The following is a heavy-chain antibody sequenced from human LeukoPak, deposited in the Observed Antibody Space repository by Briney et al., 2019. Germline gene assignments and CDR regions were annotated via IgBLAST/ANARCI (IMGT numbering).Heavy chain of an antibody. CDR2: IYTSGST. Sequence: SETLSLTCTVSGGSISSYYWSWIRQPAGKGLEWIGRIYTSGSTNYNPSLKSRVTMSVDTSKNQFSLKLGSVTAADTAVYYCAREAPIMITFGGVIVYYFDYWGQGTLVTVSS. CDR1: GGSISSYY. CDR3: AREAPIMITFGGVIVYYFDY. D-gene: IGHD3-16*02. J-gene: IGHJ4*02. V-gene: IGHV4-4*07.